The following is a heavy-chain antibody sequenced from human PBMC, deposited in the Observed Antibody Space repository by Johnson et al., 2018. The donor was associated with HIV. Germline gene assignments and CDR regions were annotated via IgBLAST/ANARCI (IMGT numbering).Heavy chain of an antibody. CDR1: GFTFSSYG. V-gene: IGHV3-30*02. D-gene: IGHD3-10*01. Sequence: QMLLVESGGGVVQPGGSLRLSCAASGFTFSSYGMHWVRQAPGKGLEWVAFIRYDGSNKYYADSVKGRFTISRDNSKNTLYLQMNSLRAEDTAVYYCAKEMYYFNSGNHFDAFHVWGQGTLVTVSS. CDR3: AKEMYYFNSGNHFDAFHV. J-gene: IGHJ3*01. CDR2: IRYDGSNK.